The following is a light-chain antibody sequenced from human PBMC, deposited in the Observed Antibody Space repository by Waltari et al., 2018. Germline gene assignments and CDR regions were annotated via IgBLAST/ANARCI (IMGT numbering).Light chain of an antibody. V-gene: IGLV2-11*01. J-gene: IGLJ1*01. CDR1: SSYVGGYNY. CDR2: EVS. CDR3: CSYAGSYTFAV. Sequence: QSALTPPRSVSGSPGQSVTISCPGTSSYVGGYNYVPWYQQHPGKAPKLMIYEVSNRPSGVSDRFSGSKSGNTASLTISWLQAEDEADYYCCSYAGSYTFAVFGTGTKVTV.